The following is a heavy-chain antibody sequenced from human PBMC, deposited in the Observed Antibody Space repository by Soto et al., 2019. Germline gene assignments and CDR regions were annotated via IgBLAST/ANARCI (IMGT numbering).Heavy chain of an antibody. CDR2: INHSGST. CDR1: GESFSAYY. J-gene: IGHJ6*02. CDR3: ARGRSRALYYYYYGMDV. V-gene: IGHV4-34*01. Sequence: PSETLSLTCAVYGESFSAYYWTWIRQPPGKGQEWIGEINHSGSTNYNPSLKSRVTISVDTSKNQFSLKLSSVTAADTAVYYCARGRSRALYYYYYGMDVWGQGTTVTVSS.